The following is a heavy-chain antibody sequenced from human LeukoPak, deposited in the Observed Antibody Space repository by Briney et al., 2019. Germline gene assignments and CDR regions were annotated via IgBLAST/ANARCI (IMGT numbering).Heavy chain of an antibody. Sequence: SETLSLTCTVSGGSISSYYWSWIRQPPGKGLEWIGYIYYSGSTNYNPSLKSRVTISRDTSKNQFSLKLSSVTAADTAVYYCARRTYSSSWYYFDYWGQGTLVTVSS. CDR3: ARRTYSSSWYYFDY. CDR1: GGSISSYY. CDR2: IYYSGST. D-gene: IGHD6-13*01. V-gene: IGHV4-59*01. J-gene: IGHJ4*02.